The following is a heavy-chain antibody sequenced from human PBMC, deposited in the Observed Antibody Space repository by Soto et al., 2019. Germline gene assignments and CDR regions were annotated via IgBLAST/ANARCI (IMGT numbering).Heavy chain of an antibody. J-gene: IGHJ5*02. D-gene: IGHD3-10*01. CDR3: ARLYYYGSGSYYIVAGAVDP. CDR2: IIPIFGTA. V-gene: IGHV1-69*01. CDR1: GGTFSSCA. Sequence: QVQLVQSGAEVKKPGSSVKVSCKASGGTFSSCAISWVRQAPGQGLEWMGGIIPIFGTANYAQKFQGRVTITADESTSTAYMELSSLRSEDTAVYYCARLYYYGSGSYYIVAGAVDPWGQGTLVTVSS.